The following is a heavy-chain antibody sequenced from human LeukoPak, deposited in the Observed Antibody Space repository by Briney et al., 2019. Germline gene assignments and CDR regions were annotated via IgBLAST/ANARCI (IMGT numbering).Heavy chain of an antibody. Sequence: PSETLSLTCTVSGGSISSSSYYWGWIRRPPGKGLEWIGSIYYSGSTYYNPSLKSRVTISVDTSKNQFSLKLSSVTAADTAVYYCARLARPYDSSGHEGYWGQGTLVTVSS. CDR3: ARLARPYDSSGHEGY. CDR1: GGSISSSSYY. D-gene: IGHD3-22*01. V-gene: IGHV4-39*01. J-gene: IGHJ4*02. CDR2: IYYSGST.